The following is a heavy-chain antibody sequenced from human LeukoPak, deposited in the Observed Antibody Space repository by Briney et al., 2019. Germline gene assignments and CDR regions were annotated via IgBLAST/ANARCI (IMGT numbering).Heavy chain of an antibody. CDR2: IIPVFGTA. J-gene: IGHJ4*02. V-gene: IGHV1-69*13. D-gene: IGHD6-13*01. CDR1: GGTFSSYT. CDR3: ARGPRAAADDY. Sequence: ASVKVSCKASGGTFSSYTINWVRQAPGQGLEWMGGIIPVFGTANYVQKFQGRVTITADESTSTAYMELSSLRSEDTAVYYCARGPRAAADDYWGQGTLVTVSS.